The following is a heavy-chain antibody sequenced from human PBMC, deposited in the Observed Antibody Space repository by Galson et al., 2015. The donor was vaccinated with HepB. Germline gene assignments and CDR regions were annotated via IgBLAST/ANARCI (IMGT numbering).Heavy chain of an antibody. CDR2: INSDGKSS. J-gene: IGHJ5*02. D-gene: IGHD1-7*01. V-gene: IGHV3-74*01. CDR3: AKDRNYEGYDP. CDR1: GFTFSSYW. Sequence: SLRLSCATSGFTFSSYWMTWIRQAPGKGLEWVSRINSDGKSSNYADSVKSRFIISRDNAKNTLYLRGNSLRDEDTAMYYCAKDRNYEGYDPWGQGTLVIVAS.